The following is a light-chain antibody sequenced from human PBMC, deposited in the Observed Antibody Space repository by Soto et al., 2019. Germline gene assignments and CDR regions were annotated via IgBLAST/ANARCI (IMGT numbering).Light chain of an antibody. V-gene: IGKV3-20*01. Sequence: EIELTQSPGTLSLSPGERATLSCRASQSVSSSYLAWYQQKPGQAPRLLIYGASSRATGIPDRFSGSGPGTDFTLTISRLEPEDFAVYYCQQYGSSLFTFGPGTTVDIK. CDR2: GAS. CDR1: QSVSSSY. J-gene: IGKJ3*01. CDR3: QQYGSSLFT.